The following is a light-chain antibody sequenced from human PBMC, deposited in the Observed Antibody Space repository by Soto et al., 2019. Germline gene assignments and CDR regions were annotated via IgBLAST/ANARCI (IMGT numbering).Light chain of an antibody. Sequence: QSALTRHASVSGSPGQSITISCTGTSSDVGGYNYVSWYQQHPGIAPKLLIYGVTNRPSGVSTRFSGSKSGNTASLTISGLQAEDEADYHCSSYTSASTLLYLFGTGTKVTVL. V-gene: IGLV2-14*01. J-gene: IGLJ1*01. CDR3: SSYTSASTLLYL. CDR1: SSDVGGYNY. CDR2: GVT.